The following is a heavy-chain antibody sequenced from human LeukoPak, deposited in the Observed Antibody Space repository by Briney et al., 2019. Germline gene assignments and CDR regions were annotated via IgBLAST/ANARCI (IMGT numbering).Heavy chain of an antibody. CDR3: ARPRRGSYHNWFDP. J-gene: IGHJ5*02. Sequence: ASVKVSCKASGYTFTSYDINWVRQATGRGLEWMGWMNPNSGNTGYAQKFQGRVTITRNTSISTAYMELSSLRSEDTAVYYCARPRRGSYHNWFDPWGQGTLVTVSS. D-gene: IGHD1-26*01. CDR1: GYTFTSYD. CDR2: MNPNSGNT. V-gene: IGHV1-8*03.